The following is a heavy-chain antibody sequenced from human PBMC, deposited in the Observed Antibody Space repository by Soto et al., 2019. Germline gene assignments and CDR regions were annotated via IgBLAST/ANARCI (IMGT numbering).Heavy chain of an antibody. CDR2: INPNSGGT. V-gene: IGHV1-2*02. J-gene: IGHJ5*02. D-gene: IGHD6-13*01. CDR3: ARSSPPIAAAGTDWFDP. CDR1: GYTFTGYY. Sequence: ASVKVSCKASGYTFTGYYMHWVRQAPGQGLEWMGWINPNSGGTNYAQKFQGRVTMTRDTSISTAYMALSRLRSDDTAVYYCARSSPPIAAAGTDWFDPWGQGTLVTVSS.